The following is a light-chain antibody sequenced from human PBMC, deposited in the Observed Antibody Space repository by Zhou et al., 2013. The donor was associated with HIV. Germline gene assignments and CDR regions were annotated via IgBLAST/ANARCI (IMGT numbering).Light chain of an antibody. J-gene: IGKJ1*01. CDR1: QGITNE. V-gene: IGKV1-6*02. CDR2: GAS. Sequence: AVQMTQSPSSLSASVGDRVVITCRASQGITNELGWYQQKPGKAPKLLIYGASSLQSGVPPRFSGSGSGTEFTLTIDSLQPEDFATYYCLQDSNYPRTFGQGTKVEIK. CDR3: LQDSNYPRT.